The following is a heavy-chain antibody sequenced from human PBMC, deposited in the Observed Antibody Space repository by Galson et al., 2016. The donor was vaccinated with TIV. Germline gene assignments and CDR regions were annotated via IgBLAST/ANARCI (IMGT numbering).Heavy chain of an antibody. CDR3: ARHQGYCSGGSCLLDY. D-gene: IGHD2-15*01. J-gene: IGHJ4*02. Sequence: SVKVSCKASGGTFSSYAFSWVRQAPGQGLEWMGRIIPIFGTANYAQKFQGRVTITADESTSTAYMELSSLRSEDTAVYYCARHQGYCSGGSCLLDYWGQGTLVTVSS. CDR2: IIPIFGTA. V-gene: IGHV1-69*13. CDR1: GGTFSSYA.